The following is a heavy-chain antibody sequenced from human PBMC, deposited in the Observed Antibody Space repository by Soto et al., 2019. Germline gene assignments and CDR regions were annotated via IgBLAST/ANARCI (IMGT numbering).Heavy chain of an antibody. V-gene: IGHV4-4*01. J-gene: IGHJ5*02. Sequence: QVQLQESGPRLVKPSGSLSLTCGVSGGTVASSHWWSWVRQSPGGGVEWIGNVYHTGNTNFNPSLYSRVTISVDNTNTQFSLRPNSLTAADTAVYCCAREIVTAGGNNSFDPWGPGTLVTVSS. CDR2: VYHTGNT. CDR3: AREIVTAGGNNSFDP. D-gene: IGHD2-21*02. CDR1: GGTVASSHW.